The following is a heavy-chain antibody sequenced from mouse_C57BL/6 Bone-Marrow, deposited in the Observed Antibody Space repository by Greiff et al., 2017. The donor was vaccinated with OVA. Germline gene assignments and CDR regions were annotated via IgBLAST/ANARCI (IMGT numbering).Heavy chain of an antibody. CDR1: GYSNTSDY. J-gene: IGHJ1*03. CDR2: ISDSGST. CDR3: ARYLRYFDV. Sequence: VQLQQSGPGLAKPSQTLSLTCSVTGYSNTSDYWNWIRKFPGNKLEYMGYISDSGSTYYNPSLKSRISITRDTSKNQYYLQLNSVTAEDTATYYCARYLRYFDVWGTGTTVTVSS. V-gene: IGHV3-8*01.